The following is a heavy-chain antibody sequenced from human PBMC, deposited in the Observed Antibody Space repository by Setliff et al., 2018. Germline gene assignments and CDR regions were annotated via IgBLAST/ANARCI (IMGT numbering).Heavy chain of an antibody. CDR2: IYYSGST. V-gene: IGHV4-61*08. CDR3: ARDNWAAAGIFDY. Sequence: SETLSLTCTVSGGSISSGGYYWSWIRQHPGKGLEWIGYIYYSGSTNYNPSLKSRVTISVDTSKNQFSLKLSSVTAADTAVYYCARDNWAAAGIFDYWGQGTLVTVSS. CDR1: GGSISSGGYY. J-gene: IGHJ4*02. D-gene: IGHD6-13*01.